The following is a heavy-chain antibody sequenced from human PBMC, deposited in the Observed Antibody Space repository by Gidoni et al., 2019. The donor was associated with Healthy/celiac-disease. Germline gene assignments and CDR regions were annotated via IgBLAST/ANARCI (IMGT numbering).Heavy chain of an antibody. CDR2: IYPGDSDT. CDR1: GYSFTSYW. J-gene: IGHJ1*01. D-gene: IGHD2-8*01. V-gene: IGHV5-51*01. CDR3: ARAGYCTNGVCSPAEYFQH. Sequence: EVQLVQSGAEVKKPGESLKISCKGSGYSFTSYWIGWVRQMHGKGLEWMGIIYPGDSDTRYSPSFQGQVTISADKSISTAYLQWSSLKASDTAMYYCARAGYCTNGVCSPAEYFQHWGQGTLVTVSS.